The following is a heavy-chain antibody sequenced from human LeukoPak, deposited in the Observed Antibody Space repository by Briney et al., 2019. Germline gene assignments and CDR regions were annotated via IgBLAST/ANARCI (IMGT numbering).Heavy chain of an antibody. Sequence: AVKVSCKASGGTFSSYAISWVRQAPGQGLEWMGRIIPIFGIANYAQKFQGRVTITADKSTSTAYMELSSLRSEDTAVYYCASRHYYDSSGYYARRNDAFDIWGQGTMVTVSS. D-gene: IGHD3-22*01. CDR1: GGTFSSYA. CDR2: IIPIFGIA. CDR3: ASRHYYDSSGYYARRNDAFDI. J-gene: IGHJ3*02. V-gene: IGHV1-69*04.